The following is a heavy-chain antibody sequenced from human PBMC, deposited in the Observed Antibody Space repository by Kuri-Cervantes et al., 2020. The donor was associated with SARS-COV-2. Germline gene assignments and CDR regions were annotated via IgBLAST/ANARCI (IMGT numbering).Heavy chain of an antibody. CDR1: GSPFSSYA. J-gene: IGHJ6*02. V-gene: IGHV1-69*04. CDR2: IIPIVGIT. CDR3: ASRSTPPPYYDFWYGMDV. D-gene: IGHD3-3*01. Sequence: SVKVSCKASGSPFSSYAVSWVRQAPGQGLEWMGRIIPIVGITNYAQKFQGRVTITADESTSTAYMELSSLRSEDTAVYYCASRSTPPPYYDFWYGMDVWAQGTTVTVSS.